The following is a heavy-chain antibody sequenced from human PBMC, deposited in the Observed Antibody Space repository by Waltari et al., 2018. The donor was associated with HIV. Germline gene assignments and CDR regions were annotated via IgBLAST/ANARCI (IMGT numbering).Heavy chain of an antibody. CDR2: IWYDGSNR. D-gene: IGHD1-26*01. V-gene: IGHV3-33*01. Sequence: QVQLVESGGGVVHPGTSLTLSCAASGFIFNNYGFYWVRQAPGKGLEWVAYIWYDGSNRDHADSVKGRFTISRDDSMRTLYLHMNSLRVEDTAIYYCARDLGATNSYFDYWGQGTLVTVSS. J-gene: IGHJ4*02. CDR3: ARDLGATNSYFDY. CDR1: GFIFNNYG.